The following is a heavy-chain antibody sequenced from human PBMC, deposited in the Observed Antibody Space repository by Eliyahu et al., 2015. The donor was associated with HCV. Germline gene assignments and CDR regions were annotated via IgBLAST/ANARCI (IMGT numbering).Heavy chain of an antibody. CDR3: ARVDDTSGHYHRGVDY. Sequence: EVQLVESGGGLVKPGGSLRLSCAASGFIFSNYIMNWVRQAPGKGLEWVSSISSSSSFIYYADSVKGRFTISRDNAKNSLYLQMNPLKAEDTAVYYCARVDDTSGHYHRGVDYWGQGTLVTVSS. CDR1: GFIFSNYI. CDR2: ISSSSSFI. V-gene: IGHV3-21*01. J-gene: IGHJ4*02. D-gene: IGHD3-22*01.